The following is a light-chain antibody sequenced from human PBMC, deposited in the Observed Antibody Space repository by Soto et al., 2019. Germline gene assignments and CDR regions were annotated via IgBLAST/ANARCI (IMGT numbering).Light chain of an antibody. J-gene: IGLJ2*01. CDR3: SSYAGSSIHVI. CDR1: SSDIGGYDY. Sequence: QSALTQPPSASGSPGQSVTISCTGTSSDIGGYDYVSWYQQHPGKAPKLLIYAVTKRPSGVPDRFSGSKFGNTASLTVSGLQAEDEADYYCSSYAGSSIHVIFGGGTKVTVL. CDR2: AVT. V-gene: IGLV2-8*01.